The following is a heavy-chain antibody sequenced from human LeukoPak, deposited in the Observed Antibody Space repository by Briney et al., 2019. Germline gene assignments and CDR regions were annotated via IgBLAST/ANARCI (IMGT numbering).Heavy chain of an antibody. J-gene: IGHJ4*02. CDR1: GYTFTSYG. CDR2: ISAYNGNT. V-gene: IGHV1-18*01. D-gene: IGHD2-15*01. Sequence: GASVKVSCKASGYTFTSYGISWVRQAPGQGLEWMGWISAYNGNTNYAQKFQGRVTMTTDTSTSTAYMELRSLRSDDTAVYYCAREPRYCSGGSCPEFDYWGQGTLVTVSS. CDR3: AREPRYCSGGSCPEFDY.